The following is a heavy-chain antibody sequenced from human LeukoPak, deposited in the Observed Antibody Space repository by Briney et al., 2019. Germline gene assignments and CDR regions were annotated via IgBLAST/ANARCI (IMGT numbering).Heavy chain of an antibody. CDR2: IYYPEST. J-gene: IGHJ6*02. CDR3: VRHVSSGWDYYNGLDV. V-gene: IGHV4-39*01. Sequence: SETLSLTCKVSGGSIGSSGFYWGWIRQPPGKGLEWIGSIYYPESTHYNPSLESRVTISVDTSKYQVSLTLSSVTATDTAVYYCVRHVSSGWDYYNGLDVWGQGTAVTVSS. CDR1: GGSIGSSGFY. D-gene: IGHD6-19*01.